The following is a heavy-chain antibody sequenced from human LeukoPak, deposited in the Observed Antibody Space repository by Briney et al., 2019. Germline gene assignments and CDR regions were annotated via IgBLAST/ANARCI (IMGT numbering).Heavy chain of an antibody. Sequence: KPGGSLRLSCAASGFTFSNAWMSWVRQAPGKGLEWVGRIKSKTDGGTTDYAAPVKGRFTISRDDSKNTLYLQMNSLKTEDTAVYYCTTVVLLWFGELLLNWFDPWGQGTLVTVSS. V-gene: IGHV3-15*01. D-gene: IGHD3-10*01. CDR1: GFTFSNAW. J-gene: IGHJ5*02. CDR3: TTVVLLWFGELLLNWFDP. CDR2: IKSKTDGGTT.